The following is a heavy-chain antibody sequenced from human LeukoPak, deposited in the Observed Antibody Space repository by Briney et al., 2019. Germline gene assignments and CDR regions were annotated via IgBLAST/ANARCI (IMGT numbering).Heavy chain of an antibody. CDR2: LYSGGSP. J-gene: IGHJ4*02. CDR1: GFTVSSNY. V-gene: IGHV3-53*01. Sequence: PGGSLRLSCAASGFTVSSNYMNWVRQAPGKGLEWVSVLYSGGSPYYSDSVKGRFTISRDNSKNTLYLQMNSLRAEDTAMYYCVRDAIVGFFDYWGQGTLVTVSS. D-gene: IGHD2-15*01. CDR3: VRDAIVGFFDY.